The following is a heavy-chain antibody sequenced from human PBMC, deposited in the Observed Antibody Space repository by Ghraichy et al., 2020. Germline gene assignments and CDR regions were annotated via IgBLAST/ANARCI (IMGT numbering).Heavy chain of an antibody. D-gene: IGHD4-11*01. V-gene: IGHV1-46*01. CDR1: GYTFTSYY. J-gene: IGHJ6*03. Sequence: ASVKVSCKASGYTFTSYYMHWVRQAPGQGLEWMGIINPSGGSTSYAQKFQGRVTMTRDTSTSTVYMELSSLRSEDTAVYYCARGARDTVTYYYYMDVWGKGTTVTVSS. CDR2: INPSGGST. CDR3: ARGARDTVTYYYYMDV.